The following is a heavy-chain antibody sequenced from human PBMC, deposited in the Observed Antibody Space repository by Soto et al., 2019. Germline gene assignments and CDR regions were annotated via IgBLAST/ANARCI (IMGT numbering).Heavy chain of an antibody. V-gene: IGHV3-15*01. CDR2: IRTKTDDEAT. Sequence: EVQLVESGGGLVKPGESLRLSCTASGFTFNYAWMSWVRQAPGKGLEWVARIRTKTDDEATDYAAPVKGRFSVSRNDSKNTVRLQMNSLKTEDTAVYYCAKGAPTATFFDYWGQGILVTVSS. CDR3: AKGAPTATFFDY. J-gene: IGHJ4*02. CDR1: GFTFNYAW.